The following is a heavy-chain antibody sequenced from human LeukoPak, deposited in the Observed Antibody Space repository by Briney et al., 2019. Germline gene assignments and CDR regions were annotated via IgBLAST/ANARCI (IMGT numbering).Heavy chain of an antibody. CDR2: INSDGSST. J-gene: IGHJ4*02. D-gene: IGHD4-17*01. CDR3: AREGFYGDYDY. Sequence: PGGSLRLSCAASGFTFSSYWMHWVRHAPGKGLVWVSRINSDGSSTSYADSVKGRFTISRDNAKNTLYLQMNSLRAEDTAVYYCAREGFYGDYDYWGQGTLVTVSS. CDR1: GFTFSSYW. V-gene: IGHV3-74*01.